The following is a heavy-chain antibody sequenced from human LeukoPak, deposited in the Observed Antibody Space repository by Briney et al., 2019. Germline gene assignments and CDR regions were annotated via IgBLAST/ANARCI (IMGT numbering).Heavy chain of an antibody. CDR1: GFTFSSYA. Sequence: GGSLRLSCAASGFTFSSYAMSWVRQAPGKGLEWVSAISGSGGSTYYADSVKGRFTISRDNSKNTLYLQMNSLRAEDRAVYYCAKDPLNSYDSSGYYSDYWGQGTLVTVSS. J-gene: IGHJ4*02. CDR2: ISGSGGST. V-gene: IGHV3-23*01. D-gene: IGHD3-22*01. CDR3: AKDPLNSYDSSGYYSDY.